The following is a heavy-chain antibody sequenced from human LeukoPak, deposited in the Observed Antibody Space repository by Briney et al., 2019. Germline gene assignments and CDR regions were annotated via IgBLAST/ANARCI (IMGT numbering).Heavy chain of an antibody. D-gene: IGHD3-22*01. V-gene: IGHV4-34*01. CDR3: ARGPARQWDYYDSSGYYSTSFDY. J-gene: IGHJ4*02. CDR1: GGSFSGYY. CDR2: INHSGST. Sequence: PSETLSLTCAVYGGSFSGYYWIWIRQPPGKGLVWIGEINHSGSTNYNPSLKSRVTISVETSKNQFALKLSSVTAADTAVYYCARGPARQWDYYDSSGYYSTSFDYWGQGTLVTVPS.